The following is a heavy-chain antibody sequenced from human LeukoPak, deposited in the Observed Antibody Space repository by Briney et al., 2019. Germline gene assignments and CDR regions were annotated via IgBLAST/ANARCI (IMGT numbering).Heavy chain of an antibody. V-gene: IGHV1-69*05. Sequence: ASVKVSCKASGGTFSSYAISWVRQAPGQGLEWMGGIIPIFGTANYAQKFQGRVTITTDESTSTAYMELSSLRSDDTAVYYCARESACGTTNCLAPADWLDPWGQGTLVIVSS. CDR2: IIPIFGTA. CDR3: ARESACGTTNCLAPADWLDP. J-gene: IGHJ5*02. CDR1: GGTFSSYA. D-gene: IGHD2-2*01.